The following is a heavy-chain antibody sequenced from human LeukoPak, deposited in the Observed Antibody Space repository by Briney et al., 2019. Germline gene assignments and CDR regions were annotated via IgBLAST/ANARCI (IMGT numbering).Heavy chain of an antibody. J-gene: IGHJ5*02. CDR2: IIPLFVTA. D-gene: IGHD3-10*01. V-gene: IGHV1-69*06. CDR3: ARGVTSVDWFDP. CDR1: GGTFNNSA. Sequence: ASVKVSCKASGGTFNNSAFNWVRQAPGQGLEWMGGIIPLFVTADYAQKFQGRVTITADKSTSTAYMELSSLRFEDTAVYYCARGVTSVDWFDPWGQGTLVTVSS.